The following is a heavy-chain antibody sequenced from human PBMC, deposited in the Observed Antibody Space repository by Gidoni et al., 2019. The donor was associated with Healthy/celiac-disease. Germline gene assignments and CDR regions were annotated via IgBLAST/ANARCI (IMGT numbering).Heavy chain of an antibody. D-gene: IGHD4-17*01. CDR3: ARYPGDYGDYSLP. J-gene: IGHJ5*02. CDR1: GYSFTGYW. Sequence: EVQLVQSGAEVQKPGASLKISCKGSGYSFTGYWIGWVRQRPGKGLEWKGIIYPGDCDTRYDPSFQGQVTISSDKSISTAYLQWSSLKDSDTAMYDCARYPGDYGDYSLPWGQGTLVTVSS. V-gene: IGHV5-51*01. CDR2: IYPGDCDT.